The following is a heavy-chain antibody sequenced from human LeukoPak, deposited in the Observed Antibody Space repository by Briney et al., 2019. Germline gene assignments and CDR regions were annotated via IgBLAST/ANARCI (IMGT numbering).Heavy chain of an antibody. J-gene: IGHJ4*02. Sequence: GGSLRLSCAASGFTFSNSWMSWVRKAPGKGLEWVGRIRSKTDGGTTDYAAPVKGRFTISRDDSKNTLFLQMNSLKTEDSGVYYCTGYCSGGTCDYWGQGTLVTVSS. D-gene: IGHD2-15*01. CDR1: GFTFSNSW. V-gene: IGHV3-15*01. CDR3: TGYCSGGTCDY. CDR2: IRSKTDGGTT.